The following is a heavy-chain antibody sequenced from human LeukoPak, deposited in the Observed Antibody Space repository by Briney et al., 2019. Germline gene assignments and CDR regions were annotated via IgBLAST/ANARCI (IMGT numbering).Heavy chain of an antibody. D-gene: IGHD3-3*01. V-gene: IGHV4-39*07. CDR1: GGSISSGGYY. J-gene: IGHJ4*02. Sequence: SETLSLTCTVSGGSISSGGYYWSWIRQPPGKGLEWIGEINHSGSTNYNPSLKSRVTISVDTSKNQFSLKLSSVTAADTAVYYCARGAIRGWLLYREEAAFDYWGQGTLVTVSS. CDR3: ARGAIRGWLLYREEAAFDY. CDR2: INHSGST.